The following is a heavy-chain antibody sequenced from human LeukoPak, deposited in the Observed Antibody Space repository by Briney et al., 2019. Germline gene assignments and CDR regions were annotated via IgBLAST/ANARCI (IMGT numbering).Heavy chain of an antibody. CDR1: AGSISSSNYY. CDR2: IFYSGRT. D-gene: IGHD3-10*01. J-gene: IGHJ5*02. CDR3: ARGRPDGSGGYYKFDP. V-gene: IGHV4-39*01. Sequence: PSETLSLTCSVSAGSISSSNYYWSWIRQPPGKGLEWIGSIFYSGRTYYNPSLKSRVTISVDTSKNQFSLKLTSVTAADTAVYYCARGRPDGSGGYYKFDPWGQGTLVTVSS.